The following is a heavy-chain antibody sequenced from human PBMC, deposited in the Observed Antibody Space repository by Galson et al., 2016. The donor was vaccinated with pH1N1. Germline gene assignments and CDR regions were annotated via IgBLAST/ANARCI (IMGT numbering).Heavy chain of an antibody. CDR2: MLGMFGKP. Sequence: SVKLSCNASGGTFSSFGYSWVRLAPGQGLAWMGRMLGMFGKPNYSQKFQGSVTITADELTSTAYMDLSTLTSEDTAVYYCARCPGYMVTALDNWGHGTLVTASS. D-gene: IGHD2-21*02. V-gene: IGHV1-69*15. CDR3: ARCPGYMVTALDN. CDR1: GGTFSSFG. J-gene: IGHJ4*01.